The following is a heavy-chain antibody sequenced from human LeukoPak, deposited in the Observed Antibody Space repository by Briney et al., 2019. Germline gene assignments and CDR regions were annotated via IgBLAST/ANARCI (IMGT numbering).Heavy chain of an antibody. CDR2: ISHDGTIE. CDR1: GFIFSSCA. Sequence: GGSLRLSCVASGFIFSSCAMYWVRQAPGKGLEWVAVISHDGTIEYYTDSVKGRFTISRDNSKNTLYLQMNSLRAEDTAVYYCARDSLDWGQGTLVTVSS. CDR3: ARDSLD. V-gene: IGHV3-30*14. D-gene: IGHD3-16*02. J-gene: IGHJ4*02.